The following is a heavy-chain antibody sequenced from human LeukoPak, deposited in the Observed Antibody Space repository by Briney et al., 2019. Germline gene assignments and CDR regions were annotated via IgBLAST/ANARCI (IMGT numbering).Heavy chain of an antibody. CDR1: GFTFSSYA. Sequence: PGGSLRLSCAASGFTFSSYAMHWVRQAPGKGLEWVAAISYDGSNKYYADSVKGRFTISRDNSKNTLYLQMNSLRAEDTAVYYCARDPLGTRPGFDYWGQGTLVTVSS. D-gene: IGHD1-1*01. V-gene: IGHV3-30*04. CDR2: ISYDGSNK. J-gene: IGHJ4*02. CDR3: ARDPLGTRPGFDY.